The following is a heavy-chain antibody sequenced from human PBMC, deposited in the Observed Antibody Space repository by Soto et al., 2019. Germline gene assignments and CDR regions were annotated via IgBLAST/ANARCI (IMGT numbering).Heavy chain of an antibody. J-gene: IGHJ4*02. CDR3: GSRDPGTRVDY. D-gene: IGHD1-7*01. Sequence: SETLSLTCAVSGGSFTSNNWWTWVRQPPGQGLEWIGEIYRTGSTNYNPSLKSRVTISLDKSENQFSLKVTSLTAADTAVYYCGSRDPGTRVDYPGQGTLVPVSS. V-gene: IGHV4-4*02. CDR2: IYRTGST. CDR1: GGSFTSNNW.